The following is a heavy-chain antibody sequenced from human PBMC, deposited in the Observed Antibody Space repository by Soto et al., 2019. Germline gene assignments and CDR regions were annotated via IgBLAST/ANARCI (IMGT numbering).Heavy chain of an antibody. Sequence: QVQLLESGPGLVKPSQTLSLTCSVSGDSISNLDYFCAWIRQPPGQALEYIGYIYKSATTYYNPSFESRVVISVDTSKSQFSLNVTSVTAADTAVYFCARGRYCLTGRCFPNWFDSWGQGALVTVSS. V-gene: IGHV4-30-4*01. J-gene: IGHJ5*01. CDR3: ARGRYCLTGRCFPNWFDS. CDR1: GDSISNLDYF. CDR2: IYKSATT. D-gene: IGHD7-27*01.